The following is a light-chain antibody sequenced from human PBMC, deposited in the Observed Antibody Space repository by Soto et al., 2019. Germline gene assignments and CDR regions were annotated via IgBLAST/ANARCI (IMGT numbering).Light chain of an antibody. CDR1: SSDVGRNNY. V-gene: IGLV2-14*01. J-gene: IGLJ1*01. CDR3: SSYTGSSTLYD. Sequence: QSALTQPASVSGSPGQSVTISCTGASSDVGRNNYLSWYQQHPGKAPKLMIYDVSNRPSGVSDRFSGSQSGNTASLTISGLHAEDEAYYYCSSYTGSSTLYDFGTGTKVTVL. CDR2: DVS.